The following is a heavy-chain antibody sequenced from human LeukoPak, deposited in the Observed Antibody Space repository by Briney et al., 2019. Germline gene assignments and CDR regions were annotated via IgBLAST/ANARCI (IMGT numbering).Heavy chain of an antibody. CDR3: ARHADCSGGSRYFPHLVY. CDR2: IIPIFGTA. CDR1: GGTFSSYA. Sequence: SVKVSCKASGGTFSSYAISWVRQAPGQGLEWMGGIIPIFGTANYAQKFQGRVTITADKSTSTAYMELSSLRSEDTAVYYCARHADCSGGSRYFPHLVYWGQGTLVTVSS. V-gene: IGHV1-69*06. J-gene: IGHJ4*02. D-gene: IGHD2-15*01.